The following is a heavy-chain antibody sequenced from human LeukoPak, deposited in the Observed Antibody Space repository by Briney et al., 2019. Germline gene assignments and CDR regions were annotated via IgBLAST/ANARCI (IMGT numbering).Heavy chain of an antibody. CDR1: GVSIGSHY. J-gene: IGHJ4*02. V-gene: IGHV4-59*11. CDR2: VYNSGTT. CDR3: AIDAY. Sequence: SETLSLTCTVSGVSIGSHYWSWTRQSPGKGLEWIGCVYNSGTTVYNPSLTGRVTISVDTSKNQYSLNLRSVTAADAAVYYCAIDAYWGQGILVTVSS.